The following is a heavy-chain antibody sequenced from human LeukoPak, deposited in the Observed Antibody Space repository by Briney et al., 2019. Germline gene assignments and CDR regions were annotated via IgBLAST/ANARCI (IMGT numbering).Heavy chain of an antibody. CDR3: ARMGYEYSGSFLSY. Sequence: SETLSLTCAVYGGSFSGYYWSWIRQPPGKGLEWIGEINHSGSTNYNPSLKSRVAISVDTSKNQFSPKLSSVTAADTAVYYCARMGYEYSGSFLSYWGQGTLVTVSS. CDR1: GGSFSGYY. D-gene: IGHD6-6*01. V-gene: IGHV4-34*01. CDR2: INHSGST. J-gene: IGHJ4*02.